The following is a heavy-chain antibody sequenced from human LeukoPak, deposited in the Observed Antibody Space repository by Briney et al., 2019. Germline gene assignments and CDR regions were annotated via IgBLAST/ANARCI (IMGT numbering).Heavy chain of an antibody. Sequence: SETLSVTCTVSGGSISSYYWSWIRQPPGKGLEGIGYIYYSGSTNYNPSLKSRVTISVDTSKNQFSLKLSSVTAADTAVYYCARAPIVVVPAAKPSYYYYGMDVWGKGTTVTVSS. J-gene: IGHJ6*04. CDR1: GGSISSYY. D-gene: IGHD2-2*01. CDR2: IYYSGST. CDR3: ARAPIVVVPAAKPSYYYYGMDV. V-gene: IGHV4-59*01.